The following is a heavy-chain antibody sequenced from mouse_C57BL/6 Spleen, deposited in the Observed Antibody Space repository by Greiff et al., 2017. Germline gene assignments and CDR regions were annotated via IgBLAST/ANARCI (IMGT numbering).Heavy chain of an antibody. CDR3: ARGGGNYPNWYFDV. Sequence: EVQLQESGPGLVKPSQSLSPTCSVTASSITSGYYWNWLRQFPGNKLEWLVYISYDGSNTSNPSLKNPIFYPRETSKNQFFRKLNSVTTEDTATYYCARGGGNYPNWYFDVWGTEATVTGAS. CDR1: ASSITSGYY. D-gene: IGHD2-1*01. CDR2: ISYDGSN. V-gene: IGHV3-6*01. J-gene: IGHJ1*03.